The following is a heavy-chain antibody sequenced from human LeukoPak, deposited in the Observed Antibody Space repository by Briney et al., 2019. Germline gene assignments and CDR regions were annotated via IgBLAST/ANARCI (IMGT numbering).Heavy chain of an antibody. CDR3: ARHLSGVTGYTYGRGIDY. D-gene: IGHD5-18*01. Sequence: GGSLRLSCAASGSTFSAYWMTWVRQAPGKGLEWVANIKKDGSGKYYVDSVKGRFTISRDNAKTSLYLHMISLRAEDTAVYYCARHLSGVTGYTYGRGIDYWGQGTLVTVSS. CDR1: GSTFSAYW. J-gene: IGHJ4*02. CDR2: IKKDGSGK. V-gene: IGHV3-7*01.